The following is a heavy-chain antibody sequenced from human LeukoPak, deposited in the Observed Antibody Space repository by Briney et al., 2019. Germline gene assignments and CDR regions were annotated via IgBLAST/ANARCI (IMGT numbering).Heavy chain of an antibody. Sequence: PSETLSLTCTVSGGSISNYYWSWIRQPPGKGLEWIGYIYYSGSTNHNPSLKSRVTISVDTSKNQFSLKLSSVTAADTAVYYCARLGGYDSFDYWGQGTLVTVSS. CDR2: IYYSGST. V-gene: IGHV4-59*12. D-gene: IGHD5-12*01. J-gene: IGHJ4*02. CDR1: GGSISNYY. CDR3: ARLGGYDSFDY.